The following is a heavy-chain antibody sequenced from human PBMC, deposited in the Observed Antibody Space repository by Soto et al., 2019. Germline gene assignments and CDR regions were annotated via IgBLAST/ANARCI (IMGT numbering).Heavy chain of an antibody. CDR3: ARVGSLYCSSTSCYVGWFDP. CDR2: INHSVST. CDR1: GLSFSGYY. Sequence: PSETLSLTCAVYGLSFSGYYWSWIRQPPGKGLEWIGEINHSVSTNYNPSLKSRVTISVDTSKNQFSLKLSSVTAADTAVYYCARVGSLYCSSTSCYVGWFDPWGQGTLVTVSS. J-gene: IGHJ5*02. V-gene: IGHV4-34*01. D-gene: IGHD2-2*01.